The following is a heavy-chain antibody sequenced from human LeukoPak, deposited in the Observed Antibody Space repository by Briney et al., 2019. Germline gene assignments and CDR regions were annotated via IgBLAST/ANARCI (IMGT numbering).Heavy chain of an antibody. D-gene: IGHD1-20*01. J-gene: IGHJ4*02. V-gene: IGHV3-30-3*01. CDR2: ISYDGSNK. CDR1: GFTFSSYA. Sequence: PGGSLRLSCAASGFTFSSYAMHWVRQAPGKGLEWVAVISYDGSNKYYADSVKGRFTISRDNSKNTLYLQMNSLRAEDTAVYYCASGGYNWNRLDYWGQGTLVTVSS. CDR3: ASGGYNWNRLDY.